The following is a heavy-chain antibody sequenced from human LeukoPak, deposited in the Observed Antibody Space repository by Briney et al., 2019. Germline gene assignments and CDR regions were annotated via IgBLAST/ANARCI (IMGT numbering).Heavy chain of an antibody. CDR2: ISGGGRST. CDR1: GFTFSSYW. V-gene: IGHV3-23*01. J-gene: IGHJ4*02. Sequence: GGSLRLSCAASGFTFSSYWMSWVRQAPGKGLEWVSTISGGGRSTDYADSVKGHFTTSRDNSKNTLYLQMNSLRAEDTAVYYCARERYFDYWGQGTLVTVSS. CDR3: ARERYFDY.